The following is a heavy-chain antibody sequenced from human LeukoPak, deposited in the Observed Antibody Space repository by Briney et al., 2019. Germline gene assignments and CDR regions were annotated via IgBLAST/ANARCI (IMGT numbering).Heavy chain of an antibody. V-gene: IGHV4-39*01. CDR2: IYYSGST. D-gene: IGHD3-22*01. J-gene: IGHJ3*02. CDR1: GDSISSSSYC. CDR3: ARLMYYVNSVYYNHFDI. Sequence: SETLSLTCTVSGDSISSSSYCWGWIRQPPGKGLEWIGTIYYSGSTYYNPSLKSRVTISVDTSKNQFSLKLSSVTAADTAVYYCARLMYYVNSVYYNHFDIWDQGTMVTVSS.